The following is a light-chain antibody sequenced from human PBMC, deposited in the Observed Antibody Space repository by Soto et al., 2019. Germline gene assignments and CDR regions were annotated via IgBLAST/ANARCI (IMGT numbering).Light chain of an antibody. V-gene: IGKV1-6*02. J-gene: IGKJ4*01. CDR3: LQDYTYPLT. CDR2: AAS. CDR1: QFNRND. Sequence: AAGDRVTITCRASQFNRNDLGWYQQKPGKAPKLLIFAASKLQSGVPSRFSGSGSGTDFTLTISSLQPEDFATYYCLQDYTYPLTFGGGTRVEIK.